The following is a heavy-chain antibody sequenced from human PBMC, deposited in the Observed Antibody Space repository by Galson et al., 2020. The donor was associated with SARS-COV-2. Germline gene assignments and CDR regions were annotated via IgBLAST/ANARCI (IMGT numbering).Heavy chain of an antibody. CDR3: AREGGVYGDDLFDY. J-gene: IGHJ4*02. V-gene: IGHV4-39*07. D-gene: IGHD4-17*01. CDR2: IYYSGST. Sequence: SETLSLTCTVSGGSISSSSYYWGWIRQPPGKGLEWIGSIYYSGSTYYNPSLKSRVTISVDTSKNQFSLKLSSVTAADTAVYYCAREGGVYGDDLFDYWGQGTLVTVSS. CDR1: GGSISSSSYY.